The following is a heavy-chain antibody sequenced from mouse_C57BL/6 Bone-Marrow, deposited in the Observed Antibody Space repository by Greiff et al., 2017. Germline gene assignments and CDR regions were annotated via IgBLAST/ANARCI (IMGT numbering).Heavy chain of an antibody. CDR3: ARYGRYDYDMAY. CDR2: IRNKANGYTT. CDR1: GFTFTDYY. D-gene: IGHD2-4*01. V-gene: IGHV7-3*01. Sequence: EVKLMESGGGLVQPGGSLSLSCAASGFTFTDYYMSWVRQPPGKALEWLGFIRNKANGYTTESSASVKGRFTISRDNSQSILYLQMNARGAEDSATYYCARYGRYDYDMAYWGQWTLVTVSA. J-gene: IGHJ3*01.